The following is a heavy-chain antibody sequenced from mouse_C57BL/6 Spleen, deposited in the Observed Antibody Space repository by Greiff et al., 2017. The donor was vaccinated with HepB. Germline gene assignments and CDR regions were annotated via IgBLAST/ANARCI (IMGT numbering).Heavy chain of an antibody. CDR3: VSRGFAY. CDR1: GFSFNTCA. J-gene: IGHJ3*01. V-gene: IGHV10-1*01. Sequence: EVKLQESGGGLVQPKGSLKLSCAASGFSFNTCAMNWVRQAPGKGLEWVARIRSKSNNYATYYADSVKDRFTISRDDSESMLYLQMNNLKTEDTAMYYCVSRGFAYWGQGTLVTVSA. CDR2: IRSKSNNYAT.